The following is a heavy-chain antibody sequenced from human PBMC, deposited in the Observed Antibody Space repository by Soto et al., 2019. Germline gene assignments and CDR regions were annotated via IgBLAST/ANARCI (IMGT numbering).Heavy chain of an antibody. Sequence: QVQLQESGPGLVKPSGTLSLTCAVSGGSISSNNWWSWVRQPPGKGLEWIGEIYHSGSTNYNPSPERPGTMLVDKSKNQFSLNLSSVTAAATAVYYCARRTDYYASSGTFDYWGQGTLVTVSS. CDR1: GGSISSNNW. CDR2: IYHSGST. J-gene: IGHJ4*02. D-gene: IGHD3-22*01. V-gene: IGHV4-4*02. CDR3: ARRTDYYASSGTFDY.